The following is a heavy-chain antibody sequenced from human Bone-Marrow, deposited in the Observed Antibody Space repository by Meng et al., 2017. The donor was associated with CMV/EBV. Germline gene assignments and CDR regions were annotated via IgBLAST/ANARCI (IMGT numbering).Heavy chain of an antibody. V-gene: IGHV1-2*02. CDR1: SCNDDF. J-gene: IGHJ4*02. D-gene: IGHD2-21*01. Sequence: SCNDDFVHWVRQAPGQGLQWMGWINPKSGGTDYAQKFQDRVSMTRDMSTSTAYMELRGLRSDATAMYYCAKTLYDVVVIPTTSPLDWWGQGTLVTISS. CDR3: AKTLYDVVVIPTTSPLDW. CDR2: INPKSGGT.